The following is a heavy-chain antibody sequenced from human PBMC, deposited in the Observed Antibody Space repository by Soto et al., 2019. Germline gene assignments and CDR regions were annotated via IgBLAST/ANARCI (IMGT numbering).Heavy chain of an antibody. V-gene: IGHV1-2*04. D-gene: IGHD6-19*01. J-gene: IGHJ4*02. Sequence: GVSVKLSCKTSGYTFTDFYMHWVQQAPGQGLEWMGWINPNSGGTKYAKNFQGWVTMTRDMSISTAYMELSRLRSDDTAVYYCATSRTSIAVAGETEYYFDYWGQGILVTVSS. CDR1: GYTFTDFY. CDR3: ATSRTSIAVAGETEYYFDY. CDR2: INPNSGGT.